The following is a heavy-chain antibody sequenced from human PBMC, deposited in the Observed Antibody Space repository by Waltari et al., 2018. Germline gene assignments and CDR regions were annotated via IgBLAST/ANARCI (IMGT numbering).Heavy chain of an antibody. Sequence: QIQLVQSGPEVKKPGASVKVSCKTSGYTFTKFGISWVRQDPGQGLECMGWGETDNANENDVRGLQYRLRLTRDTSTNTVYMELRSLTYDDTAVYFCVRGEFDFWSGYYTMGDVDYWGQGTLVTVSS. CDR3: VRGEFDFWSGYYTMGDVDY. V-gene: IGHV1-18*04. D-gene: IGHD3-3*01. CDR2: GETDNANE. J-gene: IGHJ4*02. CDR1: GYTFTKFG.